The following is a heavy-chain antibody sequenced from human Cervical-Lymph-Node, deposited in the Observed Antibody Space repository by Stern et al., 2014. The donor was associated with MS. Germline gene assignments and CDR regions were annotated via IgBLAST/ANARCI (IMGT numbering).Heavy chain of an antibody. CDR2: VNQGGST. D-gene: IGHD2-21*01. CDR3: ARLLGDAERYGLDV. Sequence: QVQLQQWGAGLLKPSETLSLTCAVHGEPLSGYYWSWIRQPPGQGLEWIGDVNQGGSTNYNPSLKSRLTISVDTSQKQLSLRLGSVTAADTAVYYCARLLGDAERYGLDVWGQGTTVIVS. V-gene: IGHV4-34*01. J-gene: IGHJ6*02. CDR1: GEPLSGYY.